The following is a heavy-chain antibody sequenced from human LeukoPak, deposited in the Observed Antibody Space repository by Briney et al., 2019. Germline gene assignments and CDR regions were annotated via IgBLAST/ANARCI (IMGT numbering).Heavy chain of an antibody. CDR3: AREIAAAGSTWGY. Sequence: SETLSLTCTVSGGSISSSSYYWGWIRQPPGKGLEWIGSIYYSGSTYYNPSLKSRVTISVDTSKNQFSLKLSSVTAADTAVYYCAREIAAAGSTWGYWGQGTLVTVSS. CDR2: IYYSGST. J-gene: IGHJ4*02. D-gene: IGHD6-13*01. CDR1: GGSISSSSYY. V-gene: IGHV4-39*07.